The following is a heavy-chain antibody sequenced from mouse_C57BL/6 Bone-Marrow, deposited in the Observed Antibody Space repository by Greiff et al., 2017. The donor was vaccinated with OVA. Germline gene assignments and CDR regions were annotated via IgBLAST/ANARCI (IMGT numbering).Heavy chain of an antibody. CDR1: GFTFTNYY. Sequence: EVQGVESGGGLVQPGDSLSLSCAASGFTFTNYYMSWVRQPPGKALEWLAFIRNKPNGSTTEYSASVKGRFTISRDTSQSILYLHMNALRAEDSATYYCARYKGRVAVDDMDYWGQGTALTVSS. D-gene: IGHD1-1*01. CDR2: IRNKPNGSTT. CDR3: ARYKGRVAVDDMDY. V-gene: IGHV7-3*01. J-gene: IGHJ2*01.